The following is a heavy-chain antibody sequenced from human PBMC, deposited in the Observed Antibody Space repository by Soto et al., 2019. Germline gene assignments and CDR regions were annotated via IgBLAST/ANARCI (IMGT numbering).Heavy chain of an antibody. Sequence: QVQLVESGGGVVQPGSSLRLSCEASGFTFSMYGMHWVRQAPGKGLEWVGVIYSGGSNQYYGDYVKGRFTISKDNSNKMVYLQMTGLRLDDSALYYCARDRRVIPDADMDYWGQGVLVTVSS. CDR3: ARDRRVIPDADMDY. J-gene: IGHJ4*02. D-gene: IGHD2-21*01. CDR2: IYSGGSNQ. CDR1: GFTFSMYG. V-gene: IGHV3-30*03.